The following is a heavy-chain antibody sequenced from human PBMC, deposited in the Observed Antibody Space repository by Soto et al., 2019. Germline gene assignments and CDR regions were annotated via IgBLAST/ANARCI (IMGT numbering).Heavy chain of an antibody. Sequence: GGSLRLSCAASGFSFSSYSMNWVRQAPGKGPEWVSYISSNGRTTYYADSVKGRFTISRDSARDSLYLQMNSLKDEDTAVYFCARDVTANNWFDPWGQGTLVTVSS. D-gene: IGHD4-4*01. V-gene: IGHV3-48*02. CDR2: ISSNGRTT. CDR3: ARDVTANNWFDP. J-gene: IGHJ5*02. CDR1: GFSFSSYS.